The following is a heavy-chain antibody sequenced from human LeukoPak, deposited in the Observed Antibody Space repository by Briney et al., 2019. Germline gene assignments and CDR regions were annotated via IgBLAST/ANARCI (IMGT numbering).Heavy chain of an antibody. CDR2: INPNSGGT. J-gene: IGHJ4*02. D-gene: IGHD3-3*01. CDR1: GYTFTGYY. CDR3: ARTYYDFWSGYHPFDY. Sequence: GASVKVSCKASGYTFTGYYMHWVRQAPGQGLEWMGWINPNSGGTNYAQKFQGRVTMTRDTSISTAYMELSRLRSDDTAVYYCARTYYDFWSGYHPFDYWGQGTLVTVSS. V-gene: IGHV1-2*02.